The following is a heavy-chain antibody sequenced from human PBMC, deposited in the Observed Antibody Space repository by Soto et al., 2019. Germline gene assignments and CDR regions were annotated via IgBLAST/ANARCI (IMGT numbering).Heavy chain of an antibody. V-gene: IGHV3-74*01. J-gene: IGHJ5*02. CDR1: GFTFSSYW. Sequence: GGSLRLSCAASGFTFSSYWMHWVRQAPGKGLVWVSRINSDGSSTSYADSVKGRFTISRDNAKNTLYLQMNSLRAEDTAVYYCARFPYDFWSGYSNWFDPWGQGTLVTVSS. CDR2: INSDGSST. CDR3: ARFPYDFWSGYSNWFDP. D-gene: IGHD3-3*01.